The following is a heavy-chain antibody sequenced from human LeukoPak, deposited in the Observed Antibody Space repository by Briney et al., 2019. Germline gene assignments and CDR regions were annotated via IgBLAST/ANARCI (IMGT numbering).Heavy chain of an antibody. J-gene: IGHJ4*02. CDR2: IRYDGSNK. CDR3: AAQPIFGVVNGY. V-gene: IGHV3-30*02. CDR1: GFTFSSYG. Sequence: GGSLRLSCAASGFTFSSYGMHWVRQAPGKGLEWVAFIRYDGSNKYYADSVKGRFTISRDNSKNTLYLQMNSLRAEDTAVYYCAAQPIFGVVNGYWGQGTLVTVSS. D-gene: IGHD3-3*01.